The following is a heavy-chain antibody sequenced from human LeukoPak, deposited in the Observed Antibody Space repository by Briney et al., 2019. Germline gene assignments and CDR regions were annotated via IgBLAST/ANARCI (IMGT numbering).Heavy chain of an antibody. CDR3: ARGDGYAQRD. CDR1: GFTFSNYW. V-gene: IGHV3-74*01. J-gene: IGHJ4*02. D-gene: IGHD5-12*01. CDR2: INSDGSSP. Sequence: GGSLRLSCATSGFTFSNYWMHWVRQAPGKGLVWVSRINSDGSSPSYADSVKGRLTISRDNAKNTLYLQMNSLRVEDTAVYYCARGDGYAQRDWGQGTLVTVPS.